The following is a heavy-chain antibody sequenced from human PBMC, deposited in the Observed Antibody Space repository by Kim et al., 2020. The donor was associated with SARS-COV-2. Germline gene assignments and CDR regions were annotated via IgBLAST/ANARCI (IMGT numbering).Heavy chain of an antibody. V-gene: IGHV3-30-3*01. D-gene: IGHD6-19*01. Sequence: GGSLRLSCAASGFTFRNYALHWVRQAPGKGPEWVSVISYDGTNKYYADSVKGRFTISRDKSKDTHYLHMNSLRLEDTALYYCATVLAQWLASRYFYGMDVWGRETADTVS. J-gene: IGHJ6*02. CDR2: ISYDGTNK. CDR3: ATVLAQWLASRYFYGMDV. CDR1: GFTFRNYA.